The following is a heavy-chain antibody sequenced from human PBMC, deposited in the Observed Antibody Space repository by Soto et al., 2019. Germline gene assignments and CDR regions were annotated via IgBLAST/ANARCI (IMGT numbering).Heavy chain of an antibody. V-gene: IGHV4-59*01. CDR1: GGSISSYY. CDR2: IYYSGST. J-gene: IGHJ6*03. D-gene: IGHD4-4*01. Sequence: SETLYLTCTVSGGSISSYYWSWIRQPPGKGLEWIGYIYYSGSTNYNPSPKSRVAISVDTSKNQFSLKLSSVTAADTAVYYCARDGGGAPPYDYSNDNYYYYYYMDVWGKGTTVTVSS. CDR3: ARDGGGAPPYDYSNDNYYYYYYMDV.